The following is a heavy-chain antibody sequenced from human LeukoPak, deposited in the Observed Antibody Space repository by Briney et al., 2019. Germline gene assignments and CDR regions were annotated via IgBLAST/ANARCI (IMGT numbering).Heavy chain of an antibody. J-gene: IGHJ5*02. D-gene: IGHD3-10*01. Sequence: PSETLSLTCTVSGGSISSSSYYWGWIRQPPGKGLGWIGSIFYSGSTYSNPSLKSRVTISVDTSKSQFSLKLSSVTAADTAVYYCARQGITMVRGATWGQGTLVTVSS. CDR2: IFYSGST. CDR1: GGSISSSSYY. V-gene: IGHV4-39*01. CDR3: ARQGITMVRGAT.